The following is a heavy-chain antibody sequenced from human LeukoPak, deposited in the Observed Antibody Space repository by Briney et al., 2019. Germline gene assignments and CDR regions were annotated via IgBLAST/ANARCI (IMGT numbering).Heavy chain of an antibody. V-gene: IGHV3-23*01. Sequence: GGSLRLSCAASGFTFSTYAMSWVRQAPGKGLEWVSAISGSGGSTYYADSVKGRFTISRDNSKNTLCLQMNSLRAEDTAVYYCAKGALYSYAFYGGQGTLVTVSS. CDR1: GFTFSTYA. CDR3: AKGALYSYAFY. J-gene: IGHJ4*02. CDR2: ISGSGGST. D-gene: IGHD5-18*01.